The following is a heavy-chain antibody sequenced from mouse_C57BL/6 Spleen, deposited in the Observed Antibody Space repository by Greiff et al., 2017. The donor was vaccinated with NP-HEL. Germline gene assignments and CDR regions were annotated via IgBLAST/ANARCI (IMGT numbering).Heavy chain of an antibody. Sequence: QVQLQQSGAELVKPGASVKLSCKASGYTFTSYWMHWVKQRPGRGLEWIGRIDPNSGGTKYNEKFKSKATLTVDKPSSTAYMQLSSLTSEDSAVYYCAEGRYDGYYEDFDYWGQGTTLTVSS. CDR1: GYTFTSYW. CDR2: IDPNSGGT. D-gene: IGHD2-3*01. J-gene: IGHJ2*01. V-gene: IGHV1-72*01. CDR3: AEGRYDGYYEDFDY.